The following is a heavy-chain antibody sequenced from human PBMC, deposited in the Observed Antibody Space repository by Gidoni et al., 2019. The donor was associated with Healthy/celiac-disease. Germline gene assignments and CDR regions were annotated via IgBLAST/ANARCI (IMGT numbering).Heavy chain of an antibody. J-gene: IGHJ5*02. V-gene: IGHV1-3*01. CDR2: INAGNGYT. Sequence: QVQLVQSGAEVKKPGASVTVSCTASGSPFSNYALPWVRQAPGQRLEWMGWINAGNGYTKYSQKFQDRVTITRDTSASTAYMELSSLRSEDTAVYYCARVPDYGVPWGQGTLVTVSS. D-gene: IGHD4-17*01. CDR1: GSPFSNYA. CDR3: ARVPDYGVP.